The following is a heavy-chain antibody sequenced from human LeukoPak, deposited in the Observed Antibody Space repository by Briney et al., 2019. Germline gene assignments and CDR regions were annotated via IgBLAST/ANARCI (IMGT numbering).Heavy chain of an antibody. Sequence: GASMKVSCKASGGTFSSYAISWVRQAPGQGLEWMGGIIPIFGTANYAQKFQGRVTITADESTSTAYMELSSLRSEDTAVYYCAREKTITFGGVIVRTDAFDIWGQGTMVTVSS. J-gene: IGHJ3*02. V-gene: IGHV1-69*13. CDR1: GGTFSSYA. CDR2: IIPIFGTA. D-gene: IGHD3-16*02. CDR3: AREKTITFGGVIVRTDAFDI.